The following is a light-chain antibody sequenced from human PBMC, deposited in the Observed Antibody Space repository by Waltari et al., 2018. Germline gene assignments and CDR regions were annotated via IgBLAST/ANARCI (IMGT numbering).Light chain of an antibody. J-gene: IGKJ2*01. V-gene: IGKV4-1*01. CDR1: QPVLYSANNKNY. Sequence: DIVMTQSPDSLAVSLGERATIHCKSSQPVLYSANNKNYLAWYQHKPGQPPKLLIVLASNRESGVPDRFSGSGSGTDFTLTISSLQAEDVAVYYCHQFYVAPHTFGQGTRLVIK. CDR3: HQFYVAPHT. CDR2: LAS.